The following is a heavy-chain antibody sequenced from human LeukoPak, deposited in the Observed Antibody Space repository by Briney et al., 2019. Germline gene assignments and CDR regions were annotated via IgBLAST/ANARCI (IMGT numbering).Heavy chain of an antibody. CDR1: GFTFSSYA. CDR2: ISYDGSNK. Sequence: GGSLRLSCAASGFTFSSYAMHWVRQAPGKGLEWVAVISYDGSNKYYADSVKGRFTISRDNSKNTLYLQMNSLRAEDTAVYYCARLAVAGDWGQGTLVTVSS. CDR3: ARLAVAGD. V-gene: IGHV3-30-3*01. D-gene: IGHD6-19*01. J-gene: IGHJ4*02.